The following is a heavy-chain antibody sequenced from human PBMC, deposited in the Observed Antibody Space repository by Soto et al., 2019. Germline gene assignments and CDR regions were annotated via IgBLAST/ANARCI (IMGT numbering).Heavy chain of an antibody. CDR3: AKDTDYNILTGHGYFDY. J-gene: IGHJ4*02. V-gene: IGHV3-30*18. CDR1: GFTFSSYG. CDR2: ISYDGSNK. Sequence: PGGSLRLSCAASGFTFSSYGMHWVRQAPGKGLEWVAVISYDGSNKFYADSVKGRFTISRDNSKNTLYLQMNSLRAEDTALYYCAKDTDYNILTGHGYFDYWGQGTLVPVSS. D-gene: IGHD3-9*01.